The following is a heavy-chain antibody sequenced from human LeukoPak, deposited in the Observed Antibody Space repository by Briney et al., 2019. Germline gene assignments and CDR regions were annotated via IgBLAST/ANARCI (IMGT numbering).Heavy chain of an antibody. CDR3: AREDRAGPAYGFDY. CDR1: GFTFSSYS. J-gene: IGHJ4*02. D-gene: IGHD3-10*01. CDR2: ISSSSSTI. Sequence: GGSLRLSCAASGFTFSSYSMNWVRQAPGKGLEWVSYISSSSSTIYYADSVKGRFTISRDNAKNSLYLQMNSLRAEDTAVYYCAREDRAGPAYGFDYWGQGTLVTVSS. V-gene: IGHV3-48*04.